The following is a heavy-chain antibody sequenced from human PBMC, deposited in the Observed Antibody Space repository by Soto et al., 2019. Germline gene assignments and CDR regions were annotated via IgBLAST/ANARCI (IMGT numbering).Heavy chain of an antibody. J-gene: IGHJ6*02. CDR1: GFTFSDYY. V-gene: IGHV3-11*01. Sequence: KPGGSLRLSCAASGFTFSDYYMSWIRQAPGKGLEWVSYISSSGSTIYYADSVKGRFTISRDNAKNSLYLQMNSLRAEDTAVYYCAREARVQPSYDFWSGPQGGYYYYGMDVWGQGTTVTVSS. CDR2: ISSSGSTI. CDR3: AREARVQPSYDFWSGPQGGYYYYGMDV. D-gene: IGHD3-3*01.